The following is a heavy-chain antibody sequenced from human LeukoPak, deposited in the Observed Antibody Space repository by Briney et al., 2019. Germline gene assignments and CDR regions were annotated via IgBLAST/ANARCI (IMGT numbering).Heavy chain of an antibody. Sequence: PGRSLRLSCAASGFTFDDYAMHWVRQAAGEGLEWVSRISWNSGSIGYADSVKGRFTISRDNAKNSLYLQINSLRAEDTALYYCAKDMHGYADLGFECWGQGTLVTVSS. J-gene: IGHJ5*01. CDR3: AKDMHGYADLGFEC. CDR1: GFTFDDYA. D-gene: IGHD5-18*01. V-gene: IGHV3-9*01. CDR2: ISWNSGSI.